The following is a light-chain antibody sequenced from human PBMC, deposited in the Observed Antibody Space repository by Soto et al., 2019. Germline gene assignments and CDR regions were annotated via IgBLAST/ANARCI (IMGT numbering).Light chain of an antibody. V-gene: IGKV1-5*03. Sequence: DLQMTQSPSTLSASVGETVTITCRARQNINRWLAWYQQRPGKAPNLLIHKASTLEVGVPSRFSGSASGTEFTLTISSLQPDDFAVYFCLQYNVYPLSFGGGTKVEIK. CDR3: LQYNVYPLS. CDR1: QNINRW. J-gene: IGKJ4*01. CDR2: KAS.